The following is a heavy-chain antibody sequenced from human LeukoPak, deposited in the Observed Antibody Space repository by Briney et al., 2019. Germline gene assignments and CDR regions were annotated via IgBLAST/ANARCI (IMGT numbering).Heavy chain of an antibody. Sequence: PGGSLRLSCAASGFTFSSYAMNWVRQAPGKGLEWVAVISYDGSNKYYADSVKGRFTISRDNSKNTLYLQMNSLRAEDTAVYYCAKGDYKWRSAYFDYWGQGTLVTVSS. J-gene: IGHJ4*02. CDR1: GFTFSSYA. CDR3: AKGDYKWRSAYFDY. V-gene: IGHV3-30*18. D-gene: IGHD4-11*01. CDR2: ISYDGSNK.